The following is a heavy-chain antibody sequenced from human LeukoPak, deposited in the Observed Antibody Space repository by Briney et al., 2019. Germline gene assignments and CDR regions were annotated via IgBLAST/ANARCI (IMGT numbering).Heavy chain of an antibody. J-gene: IGHJ4*02. Sequence: PGASLRLSCAASGFTVSGNYMNWVRQAPGKGLELVSVIYSGGTTYYADSVKGRFTVSRDNPKNTLYLQMNSLKAEDTAVYYCAREGGTFAYYFDYWGQGTLVTVSS. V-gene: IGHV3-66*02. CDR1: GFTVSGNY. D-gene: IGHD2/OR15-2a*01. CDR2: IYSGGTT. CDR3: AREGGTFAYYFDY.